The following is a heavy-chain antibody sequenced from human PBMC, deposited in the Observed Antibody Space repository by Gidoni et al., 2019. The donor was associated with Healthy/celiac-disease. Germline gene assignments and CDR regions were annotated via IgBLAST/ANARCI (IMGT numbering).Heavy chain of an antibody. V-gene: IGHV4-59*01. D-gene: IGHD2-15*01. J-gene: IGHJ4*02. CDR3: AAVTLGYCSGGSCYPNIYFDY. CDR1: GGSLSSYS. Sequence: QVQLQESGPGLVKPSETLSLTCTVSGGSLSSYSWSWIRQPPGKGLEWIGYIYYSGRPNYNPSLKSRVTISVDTSKNQFSLKLSSVTAADTAVYYCAAVTLGYCSGGSCYPNIYFDYWGQGTLVTVSS. CDR2: IYYSGRP.